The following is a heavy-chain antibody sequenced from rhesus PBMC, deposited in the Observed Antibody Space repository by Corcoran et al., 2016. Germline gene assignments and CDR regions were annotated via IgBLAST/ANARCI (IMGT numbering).Heavy chain of an antibody. D-gene: IGHD1-44*01. Sequence: QVQLQESGPGLVKPSETLSLTCAVSGYSISRNYWSGIRQPPGKGLEWIGYIYGSRGSTYYSPPLESRVTISTDTSRNQFSLKLSSVTATGTAVYYCARGGGNYRYDYWGQGVLVTVSS. CDR2: IYGSRGST. V-gene: IGHV4-147*01. CDR3: ARGGGNYRYDY. CDR1: GYSISRNY. J-gene: IGHJ4*01.